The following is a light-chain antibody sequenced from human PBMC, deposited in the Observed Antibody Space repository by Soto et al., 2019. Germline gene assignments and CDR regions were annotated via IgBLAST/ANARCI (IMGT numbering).Light chain of an antibody. J-gene: IGKJ4*01. V-gene: IGKV3-20*01. CDR1: ESVTSNS. CDR2: GPS. Sequence: EIVLTQSPDTLSLSPGERATLSCMASESVTSNSLSWYQQKPGQAPRHLISGPSSRAAGIPDRFSVSGSGTDFSLTISRVEPEDFAVYYCQQYGTSAPTFGGGTKVDIK. CDR3: QQYGTSAPT.